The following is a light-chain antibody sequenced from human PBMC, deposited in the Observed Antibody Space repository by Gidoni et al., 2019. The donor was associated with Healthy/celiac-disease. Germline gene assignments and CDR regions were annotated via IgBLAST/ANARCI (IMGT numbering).Light chain of an antibody. Sequence: DIQMTQSPSSLSASVGDRVTITCRASQSISSYLNWYQQKPGKAPKLLIYAASSLQSEVPSRFSGSESRTDFTLTISSVQPEDFATYYYRQRDTFGQGTKLEIK. CDR1: QSISSY. CDR3: RQRDT. CDR2: AAS. V-gene: IGKV1-39*01. J-gene: IGKJ2*01.